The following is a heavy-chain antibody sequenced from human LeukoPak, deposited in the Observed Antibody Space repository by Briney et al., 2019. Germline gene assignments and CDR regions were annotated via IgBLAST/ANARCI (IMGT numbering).Heavy chain of an antibody. V-gene: IGHV1-2*02. CDR3: ARYYYDSRVFDY. Sequence: ASVKVSCKASGYTFTGYQMHWVRQAPGQGLEWMGWINPNSGGTNYAQKFQGRVTMTRDTSISTAYMELSRLRSDDTAVYYCARYYYDSRVFDYWGQGTLVTVSS. CDR2: INPNSGGT. D-gene: IGHD3-22*01. CDR1: GYTFTGYQ. J-gene: IGHJ4*02.